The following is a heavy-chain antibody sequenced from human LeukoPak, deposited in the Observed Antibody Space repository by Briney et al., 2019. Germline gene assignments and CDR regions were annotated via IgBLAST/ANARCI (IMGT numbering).Heavy chain of an antibody. Sequence: GGSLRLSCAASGFTFSNVWMNWVRQAPGKGLEWIGRIKNKTDGGKTEYAAPVKGRFTITRDDSKNTVYLQMNSLKTEDTALYYCVTRVKSTGDYWGQGTLVSVS. J-gene: IGHJ4*02. D-gene: IGHD1-1*01. CDR3: VTRVKSTGDY. CDR1: GFTFSNVW. V-gene: IGHV3-15*01. CDR2: IKNKTDGGKT.